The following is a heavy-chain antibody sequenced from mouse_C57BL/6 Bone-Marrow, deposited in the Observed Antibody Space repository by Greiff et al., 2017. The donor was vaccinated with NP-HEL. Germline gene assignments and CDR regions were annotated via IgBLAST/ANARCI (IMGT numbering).Heavy chain of an antibody. V-gene: IGHV1-50*01. CDR3: ARPPGYYPAWFAY. D-gene: IGHD2-3*01. J-gene: IGHJ3*01. Sequence: VQLQQSGAELVKPGASVKLSCKASGYTFTSYWMQWVKQRPGQGLEWIGEIDPSDSYTNYNQKFKGKATLTVDTSSSTAYMQLSSLTSEDSAVYYCARPPGYYPAWFAYWGQGTLVTVSA. CDR2: IDPSDSYT. CDR1: GYTFTSYW.